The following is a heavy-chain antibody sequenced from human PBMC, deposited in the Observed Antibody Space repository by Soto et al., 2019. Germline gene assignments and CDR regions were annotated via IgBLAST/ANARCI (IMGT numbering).Heavy chain of an antibody. V-gene: IGHV6-1*01. CDR2: TYYRSKWYN. CDR1: GDSFSSNSAA. J-gene: IGHJ4*02. Sequence: PSQTLSLTCAISGDSFSSNSAAWNWIRQSPSRGLEWLGRTYYRSKWYNDYAVSVKSRITINPDTSKNQFSLQLNSVAPEDTAVYYCARAGSVYYDYIWGSYRQAKFDYWGQGTLVTVSS. CDR3: ARAGSVYYDYIWGSYRQAKFDY. D-gene: IGHD3-16*02.